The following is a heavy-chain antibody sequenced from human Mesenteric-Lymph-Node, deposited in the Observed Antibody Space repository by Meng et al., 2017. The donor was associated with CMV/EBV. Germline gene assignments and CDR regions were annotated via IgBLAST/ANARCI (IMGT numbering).Heavy chain of an antibody. J-gene: IGHJ4*02. CDR2: INQDGSEK. CDR1: GFIFSSYS. Sequence: GESLKISCAASGFIFSSYSMNWVRQAPGRGLEWVANINQDGSEKHYVDSVKGRFTISRDNAENSLDLQMNSLRVEDTAVYYCARDVVGVLPAAANYWGRGTLVTVSS. D-gene: IGHD2-2*01. CDR3: ARDVVGVLPAAANY. V-gene: IGHV3-7*01.